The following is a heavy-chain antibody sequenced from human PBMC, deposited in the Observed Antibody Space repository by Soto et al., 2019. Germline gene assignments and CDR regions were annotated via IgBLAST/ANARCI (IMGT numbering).Heavy chain of an antibody. J-gene: IGHJ5*02. V-gene: IGHV4-59*01. CDR3: ARGRRNWFDP. CDR1: GDSITDYY. CDR2: IYYSGSA. Sequence: SETLSLTCTVSGDSITDYYWSWIRQSPGKGLEWIGYIYYSGSASYNPSLKSRVTISVDTSKNQFSLKMTSVTTADTAVSYCARGRRNWFDPWGQGTLVTVSS.